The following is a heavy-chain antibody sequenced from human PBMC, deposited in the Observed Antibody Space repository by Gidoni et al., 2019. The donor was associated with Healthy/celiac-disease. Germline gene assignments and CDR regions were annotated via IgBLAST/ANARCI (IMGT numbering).Heavy chain of an antibody. CDR3: ARAPALNSWDAFDI. V-gene: IGHV3-11*01. CDR1: GFTFSDYY. J-gene: IGHJ3*02. Sequence: QVQLVESGGGLVKPGGSLRLSGAASGFTFSDYYMSWIRRAPGKGLEWVSYISSSGSTIYYADSVKGRFTISRDNAKNSLYLQMNSLRAEDTAVYYCARAPALNSWDAFDIWGQGTMVTVSS. CDR2: ISSSGSTI. D-gene: IGHD6-13*01.